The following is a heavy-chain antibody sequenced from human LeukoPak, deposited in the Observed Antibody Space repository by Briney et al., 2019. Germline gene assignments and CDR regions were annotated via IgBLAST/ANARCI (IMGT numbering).Heavy chain of an antibody. D-gene: IGHD2/OR15-2a*01. CDR1: GYTFTSYA. CDR3: ARDRRGSFLANWFDP. Sequence: ASVKVSCKASGYTFTSYAMNWVRQAPGQGFEWMGWINTNTGNPTYAQGFTGRFVFSLDTSVSTAYLQISSLKAEDTAVYYCARDRRGSFLANWFDPWGQGTLVTVSS. CDR2: INTNTGNP. V-gene: IGHV7-4-1*02. J-gene: IGHJ5*02.